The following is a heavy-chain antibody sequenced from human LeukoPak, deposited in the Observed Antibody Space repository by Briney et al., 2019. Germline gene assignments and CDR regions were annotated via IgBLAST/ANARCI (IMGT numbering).Heavy chain of an antibody. CDR3: ARDHHGSGSTYFDY. CDR1: GGTFSSYA. Sequence: SVKVSCKASGGTFSSYAISWVRQAPGQGLEWMGGIIPIFGTANYAQKFQGRVTITTDGSTSTAYMELSSLRSEDTAVYYCARDHHGSGSTYFDYWGQGTLVTVSS. CDR2: IIPIFGTA. D-gene: IGHD3-10*01. J-gene: IGHJ4*02. V-gene: IGHV1-69*05.